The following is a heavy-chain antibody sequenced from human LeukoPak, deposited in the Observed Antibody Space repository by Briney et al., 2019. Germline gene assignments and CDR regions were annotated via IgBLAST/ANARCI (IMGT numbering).Heavy chain of an antibody. CDR2: IRSKAYGGTT. J-gene: IGHJ4*02. D-gene: IGHD3-3*01. CDR1: GFTFGDYA. V-gene: IGHV3-49*03. CDR3: TRASDFWSPPVSRY. Sequence: PGGSLRLSCTASGFTFGDYAMSWFRQAPGKGLEWVGFIRSKAYGGTTEYAASVKGRFTISRDDSKSIAYLQMNSLKTEDTAVYYCTRASDFWSPPVSRYWGQGTLVTVSS.